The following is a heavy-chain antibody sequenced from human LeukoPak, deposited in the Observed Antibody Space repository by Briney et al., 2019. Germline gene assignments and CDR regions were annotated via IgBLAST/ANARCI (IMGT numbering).Heavy chain of an antibody. D-gene: IGHD3-10*01. CDR3: ARGGWVRGVITRNGLDY. CDR1: GYTFTSYG. V-gene: IGHV1-18*01. Sequence: ASVKVSCKASGYTFTSYGISWVRQAPGQGLEWMGWISAYNGNTRYAQNLQGRVTLTTDTSTSTAYMEVRSLRSDDTAVYYCARGGWVRGVITRNGLDYWXQGTLXTVSX. J-gene: IGHJ4*02. CDR2: ISAYNGNT.